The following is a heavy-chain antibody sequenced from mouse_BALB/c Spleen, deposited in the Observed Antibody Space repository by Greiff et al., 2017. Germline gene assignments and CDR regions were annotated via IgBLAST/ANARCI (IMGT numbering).Heavy chain of an antibody. CDR2: IDPANGNT. D-gene: IGHD2-4*01. Sequence: VQLQQSGAELVKPGASVKLSCTASGFNINDTYMHWVKQRPEQGLEWIGRIDPANGNTKYDPKFQGKATITADTSSNTAYLQLSSLTSEDTAVYYCARSDYDVFAYWGQGTLVTVSA. V-gene: IGHV14-3*02. CDR1: GFNINDTY. J-gene: IGHJ3*01. CDR3: ARSDYDVFAY.